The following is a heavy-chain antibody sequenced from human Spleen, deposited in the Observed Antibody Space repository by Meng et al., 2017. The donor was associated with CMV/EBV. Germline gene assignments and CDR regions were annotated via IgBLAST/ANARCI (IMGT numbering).Heavy chain of an antibody. CDR1: GFTFSSYS. Sequence: LSLTCAASGFTFSSYSMNWVRQAPGKGLEWVSSITSSSSYIYYADSVKGRFTISRDNAKNSLYLQMNSLRAEDTAVYYCARDFLGQFYLYAMDVWGQGTTVTVSS. D-gene: IGHD3-16*01. CDR3: ARDFLGQFYLYAMDV. J-gene: IGHJ6*02. CDR2: ITSSSSYI. V-gene: IGHV3-21*01.